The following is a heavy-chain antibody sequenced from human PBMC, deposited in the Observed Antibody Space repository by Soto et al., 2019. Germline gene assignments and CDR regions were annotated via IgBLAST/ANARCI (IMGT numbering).Heavy chain of an antibody. Sequence: PGGSLRLSCAASGFNFSSFAMSWVRQAPGKGLECVSAISGSGGSTYYADSVKGRFTISRDNSKNTLYLQMNSLRAEDTAVYYCAKDPRRYCTNGVCGIGAFDIWGQGTMVTVSS. D-gene: IGHD2-8*01. V-gene: IGHV3-23*01. CDR3: AKDPRRYCTNGVCGIGAFDI. J-gene: IGHJ3*02. CDR2: ISGSGGST. CDR1: GFNFSSFA.